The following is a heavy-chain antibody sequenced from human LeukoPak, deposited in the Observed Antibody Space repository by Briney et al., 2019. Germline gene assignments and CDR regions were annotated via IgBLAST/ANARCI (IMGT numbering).Heavy chain of an antibody. D-gene: IGHD5-18*01. Sequence: PGGSLRLSCAASGFTFSNYAMSWVRQAPGKGLEWVSSISSSSSYIYYADSVKGRFTISRDNAKNSLYLQMNSLRAEDTAVYYCARERVDRGYSYGWGDYWGQGTLVTVSS. CDR2: ISSSSSYI. J-gene: IGHJ4*02. V-gene: IGHV3-21*01. CDR3: ARERVDRGYSYGWGDY. CDR1: GFTFSNYA.